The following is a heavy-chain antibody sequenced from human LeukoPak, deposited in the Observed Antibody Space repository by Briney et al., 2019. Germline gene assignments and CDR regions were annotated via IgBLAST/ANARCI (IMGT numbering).Heavy chain of an antibody. Sequence: SETLSLTCTVSGGSISSYYWSWIRQPPGKGLEWIGYIYYSGSTNYNPSLKSRVTISVDTSKNQFSLKLSSVTAADTAVYYCARARGWYYDSGGYTNWFDPWGQGTLVTVSS. CDR1: GGSISSYY. D-gene: IGHD3-22*01. CDR3: ARARGWYYDSGGYTNWFDP. J-gene: IGHJ5*02. V-gene: IGHV4-59*01. CDR2: IYYSGST.